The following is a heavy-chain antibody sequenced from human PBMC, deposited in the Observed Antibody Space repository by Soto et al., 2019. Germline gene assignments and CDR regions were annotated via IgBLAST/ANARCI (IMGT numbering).Heavy chain of an antibody. D-gene: IGHD3-22*01. CDR2: ISAYNGNT. J-gene: IGHJ6*02. Sequence: ASVKVSCKASGYTFTSYGISWVRQPPGQGLEWMGWISAYNGNTNYAQKLQGRVTMTTDTSTSTAYMELRSLRSDDTAVYYCARDCGYYDSSGYYCYYYYYGMDVWGQ. CDR3: ARDCGYYDSSGYYCYYYYYGMDV. V-gene: IGHV1-18*01. CDR1: GYTFTSYG.